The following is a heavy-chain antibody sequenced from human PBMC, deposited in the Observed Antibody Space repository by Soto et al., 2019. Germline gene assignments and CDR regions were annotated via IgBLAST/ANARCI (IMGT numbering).Heavy chain of an antibody. D-gene: IGHD3-22*01. CDR2: IYYSGST. CDR1: GGSISSGGYY. CDR3: ARDIGGYYDSSSYAN. Sequence: SETLSLTCTVSGGSISSGGYYWSWIRQHPGKGLEWIGYIYYSGSTYYNPSLKSRVTMSVDTSKNQFSLNLISVTAADTAVYYCARDIGGYYDSSSYANWGQGTLVTVSS. V-gene: IGHV4-31*03. J-gene: IGHJ4*02.